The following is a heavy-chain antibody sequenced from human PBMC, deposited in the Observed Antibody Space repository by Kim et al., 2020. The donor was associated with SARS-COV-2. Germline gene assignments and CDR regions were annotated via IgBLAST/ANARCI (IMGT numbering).Heavy chain of an antibody. J-gene: IGHJ5*01. D-gene: IGHD6-19*01. V-gene: IGHV3-7*01. Sequence: NYVDCVRGRFTVSRDSAKNAMYLQMNSLRGDETAVYYCARDKAVGSGWSDSWGQGTLVTVSS. CDR3: ARDKAVGSGWSDS.